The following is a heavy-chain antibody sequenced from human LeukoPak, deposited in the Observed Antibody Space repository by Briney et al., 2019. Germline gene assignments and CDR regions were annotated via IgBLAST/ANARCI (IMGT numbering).Heavy chain of an antibody. V-gene: IGHV3-21*01. CDR3: ARDGDSSGWDFDY. J-gene: IGHJ4*02. D-gene: IGHD6-19*01. Sequence: GGSLRLSCAASGFTLSSYSMNWVRQAPGKGLEWVSSISIRITYIYYADSVKGRFTISRDNSKNSLYMQMNSMSAEDTAVYYCARDGDSSGWDFDYWGKGTLVTVS. CDR1: GFTLSSYS. CDR2: ISIRITYI.